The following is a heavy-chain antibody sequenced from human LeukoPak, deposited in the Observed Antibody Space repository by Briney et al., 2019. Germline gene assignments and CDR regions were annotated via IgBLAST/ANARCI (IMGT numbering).Heavy chain of an antibody. CDR1: GGSISSYY. CDR2: IYYSGST. CDR3: ARLGTYYYDSSGYSDAFDI. Sequence: SETLSLTCTVSGGSISSYYWSWIRQPPGKGLEWIGYIYYSGSTNYNPSLKSRVTISVDTSKNQFPLKLSSVTAADTAVYYCARLGTYYYDSSGYSDAFDIWGQGTMVTVSS. D-gene: IGHD3-22*01. V-gene: IGHV4-59*08. J-gene: IGHJ3*02.